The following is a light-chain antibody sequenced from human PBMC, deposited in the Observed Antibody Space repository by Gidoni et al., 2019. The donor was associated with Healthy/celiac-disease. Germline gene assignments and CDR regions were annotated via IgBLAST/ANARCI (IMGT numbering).Light chain of an antibody. V-gene: IGKV2-28*01. CDR3: MQALQTPS. Sequence: VMTQSPLSLPVTPGEPAAISCRSSPSLLHSNGYNYLDWYLQKPGQSPQLLIYLGSNRASGVPDRCSGSGAGTDFTLKISRVEAEDVGVYYCMQALQTPSFGPGTKVDIK. J-gene: IGKJ3*01. CDR1: PSLLHSNGYNY. CDR2: LGS.